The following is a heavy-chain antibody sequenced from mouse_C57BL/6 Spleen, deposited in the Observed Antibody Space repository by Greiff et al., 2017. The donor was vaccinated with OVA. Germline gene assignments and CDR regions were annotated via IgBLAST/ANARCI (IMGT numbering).Heavy chain of an antibody. J-gene: IGHJ2*01. Sequence: VQLQQSGAELVKPGASVKLSCTASGFNIKDYYMHWVKQRTEQGLEWIGRIDPEDGETKYAPEFQGKATITADTSSNTAYLQLSSLTSEDTAVYYCARDDGYYPDYWGQGTTLTVSS. D-gene: IGHD2-3*01. CDR3: ARDDGYYPDY. V-gene: IGHV14-2*01. CDR2: IDPEDGET. CDR1: GFNIKDYY.